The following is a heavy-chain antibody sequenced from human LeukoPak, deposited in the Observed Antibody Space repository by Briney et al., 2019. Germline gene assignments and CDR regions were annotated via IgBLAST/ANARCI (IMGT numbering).Heavy chain of an antibody. J-gene: IGHJ4*02. CDR1: GYSFTSYA. V-gene: IGHV7-4-1*02. CDR3: ARAYQPLGGLSFPDY. D-gene: IGHD3-16*02. CDR2: INPNTGNP. Sequence: GALVKVSCKASGYSFTSYALNWVRQAPGQGLEWMGWINPNTGNPTYAQGFTGRFVFSLDTSVSTAYLQISSLKAEDSAVYYCARAYQPLGGLSFPDYWGQGTLVTVSS.